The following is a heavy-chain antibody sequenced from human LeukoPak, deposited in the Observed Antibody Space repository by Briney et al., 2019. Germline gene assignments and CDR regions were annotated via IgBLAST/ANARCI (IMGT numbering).Heavy chain of an antibody. CDR2: ISAYNGNT. V-gene: IGHV1-18*01. CDR3: ARGPIVGAVYYYYYMDV. Sequence: GASVKVSCKASGYTFTSYGISWVRQAPGQGLEWMGWISAYNGNTNYAQKLQGRVTMTTDTSTSTAYMELRSLRSDDTAVYYCARGPIVGAVYYYYYMDVWGKGTTVTISS. D-gene: IGHD1-26*01. J-gene: IGHJ6*03. CDR1: GYTFTSYG.